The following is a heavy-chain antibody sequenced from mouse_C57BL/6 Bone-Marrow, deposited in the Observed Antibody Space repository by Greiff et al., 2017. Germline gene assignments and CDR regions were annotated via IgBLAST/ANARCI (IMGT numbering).Heavy chain of an antibody. Sequence: EVQGVESGGGLVKPGGSLKLSCAASGFTFSDYGMHWVRQAPEKGLEWVAYISSGSSTIYYADTVKGRFTISRDNAKNTLFLQMTSLRSEDTAMYYCARPPYYGNSFAYWGQGTLVTVSA. D-gene: IGHD2-10*01. CDR3: ARPPYYGNSFAY. J-gene: IGHJ3*01. CDR2: ISSGSSTI. V-gene: IGHV5-17*01. CDR1: GFTFSDYG.